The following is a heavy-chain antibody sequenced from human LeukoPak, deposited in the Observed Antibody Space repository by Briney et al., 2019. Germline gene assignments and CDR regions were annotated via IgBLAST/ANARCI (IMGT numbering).Heavy chain of an antibody. Sequence: GRSLRLSCAASGFTFSSYGMHWVRQAPGKGLERVAVIWYDGSNKYYADSVKGRFTISRDNSKNTLYLQMNSLRAEDTAVYYCARADTDYYDSSGYSVYWGQGTLVTVSS. J-gene: IGHJ4*02. V-gene: IGHV3-33*01. CDR3: ARADTDYYDSSGYSVY. D-gene: IGHD3-22*01. CDR2: IWYDGSNK. CDR1: GFTFSSYG.